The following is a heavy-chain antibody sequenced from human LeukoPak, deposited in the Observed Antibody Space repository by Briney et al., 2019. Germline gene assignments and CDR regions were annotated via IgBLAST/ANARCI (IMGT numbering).Heavy chain of an antibody. D-gene: IGHD3-16*01. J-gene: IGHJ5*02. CDR2: IGGGAGST. CDR3: AKDRSTYEYAHSWFDP. Sequence: PGGSLGLSCAASGFTFSSYAMSWVRQAPGKGLEWVSAIGGGAGSTYYADPVKGRFTISRDNSKNTVYLQMNSLRAEDTALYYCAKDRSTYEYAHSWFDPWGQGTLVIVSP. V-gene: IGHV3-23*01. CDR1: GFTFSSYA.